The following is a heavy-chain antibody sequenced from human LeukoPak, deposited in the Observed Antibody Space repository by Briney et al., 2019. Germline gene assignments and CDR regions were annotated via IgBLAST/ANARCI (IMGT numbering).Heavy chain of an antibody. CDR2: ISGSGGST. V-gene: IGHV3-23*01. Sequence: GGSLRLSCAASGFTFSSYAMSRVRQAPGKGLEWVSAISGSGGSTYYADSVKGRFTISRDNSKNTLYLQMNSLRAEDTAVYYCAKDSGSYYLYNWFDPWGQGTLVTVSS. J-gene: IGHJ5*02. D-gene: IGHD3-10*01. CDR1: GFTFSSYA. CDR3: AKDSGSYYLYNWFDP.